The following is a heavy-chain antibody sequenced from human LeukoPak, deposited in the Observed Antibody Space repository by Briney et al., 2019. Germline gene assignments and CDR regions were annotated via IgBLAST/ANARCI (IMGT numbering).Heavy chain of an antibody. J-gene: IGHJ6*03. V-gene: IGHV4-34*01. CDR2: INHSGST. Sequence: PSETLSLTCAVNGGSFSGYYWSWIRQPPGKGLEWIGEINHSGSTNYNPSLKSRVTITVDTSKNQFSLKLSSVTAADTAVYYCASGRGVVVPAAIRFYYYYYMDVWGKGTTVTVSS. CDR3: ASGRGVVVPAAIRFYYYYYMDV. D-gene: IGHD2-2*02. CDR1: GGSFSGYY.